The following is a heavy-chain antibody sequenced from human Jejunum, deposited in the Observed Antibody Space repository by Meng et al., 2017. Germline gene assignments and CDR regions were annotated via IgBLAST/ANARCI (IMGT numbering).Heavy chain of an antibody. J-gene: IGHJ6*02. CDR1: GGSISSGSYY. Sequence: LRLSCTVSGGSISSGSYYWNWIRQPAGKGLEWIGRIHSSGSTNYNPSLKSRVTISIDTSKNQFSLKLTSVTAADTAVYFCARNPDVKYQLLSDYYYGMDVWGQGTTVTVSS. CDR2: IHSSGST. V-gene: IGHV4-61*02. CDR3: ARNPDVKYQLLSDYYYGMDV. D-gene: IGHD2-2*01.